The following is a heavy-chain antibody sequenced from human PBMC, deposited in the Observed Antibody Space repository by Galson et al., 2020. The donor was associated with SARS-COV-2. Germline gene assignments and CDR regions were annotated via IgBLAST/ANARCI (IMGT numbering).Heavy chain of an antibody. J-gene: IGHJ5*02. D-gene: IGHD2-15*01. CDR1: GGTFSSFA. CDR2: IIPGLGIA. V-gene: IGHV1-69*04. Sequence: KISCTASGGTFSSFAISWVRQAPGQGLEWMGWIIPGLGIANYTQNFQGKVALVADTSASTAYMELTSLTSEDTAIYYCALLAMGPWGQGTQVIVSS. CDR3: ALLAMGP.